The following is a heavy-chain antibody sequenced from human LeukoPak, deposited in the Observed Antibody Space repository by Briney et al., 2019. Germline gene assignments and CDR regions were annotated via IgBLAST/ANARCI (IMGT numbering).Heavy chain of an antibody. Sequence: PSETLSLTCGVYNGSFSHVYWNWIRQPPGKGLEWIGSIYYSGSTYYNPSLKSRVTISVDTSKNQFSLKLSSVTAADTAVYYCARTEAAADFDYWGQGTLVTVSS. CDR1: NGSFSHVY. CDR3: ARTEAAADFDY. CDR2: IYYSGST. V-gene: IGHV4-34*01. J-gene: IGHJ4*02. D-gene: IGHD6-13*01.